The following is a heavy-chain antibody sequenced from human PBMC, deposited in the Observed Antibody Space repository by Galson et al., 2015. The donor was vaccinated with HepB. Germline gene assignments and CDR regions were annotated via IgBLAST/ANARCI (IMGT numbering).Heavy chain of an antibody. Sequence: SLRLSCAASGFSFNNYWMHWIRQAPGKGLEWVSSITDSGDYRYYADSVKGRFTISRDNAKNSLYLQTSSLTAEDPAVYYCARDQRYSDPDFRGDRYFDSWGQGTLVTVSS. CDR2: ITDSGDYR. V-gene: IGHV3-21*01. CDR3: ARDQRYSDPDFRGDRYFDS. CDR1: GFSFNNYW. J-gene: IGHJ4*02. D-gene: IGHD5-12*01.